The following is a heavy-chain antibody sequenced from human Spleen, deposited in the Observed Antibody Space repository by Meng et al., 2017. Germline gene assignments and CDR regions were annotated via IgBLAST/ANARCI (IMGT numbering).Heavy chain of an antibody. Sequence: QVQLQESGPGLVKPSQTLSLTCTVSGVSISSGGYYWSWIRQHTGQGLEWLGHIYHSGSTSYSPSLKGRIAISVDTTNNQFSLWLTSVTAADTAVYYCVRSSAWVRTGFDPWGQGTLVTVSS. J-gene: IGHJ5*02. CDR2: IYHSGST. CDR3: VRSSAWVRTGFDP. V-gene: IGHV4-31*03. CDR1: GVSISSGGYY. D-gene: IGHD6-19*01.